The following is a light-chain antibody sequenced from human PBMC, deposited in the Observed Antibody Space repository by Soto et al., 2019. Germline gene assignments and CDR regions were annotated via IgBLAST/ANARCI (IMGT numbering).Light chain of an antibody. CDR1: QSVSCN. CDR2: GPS. V-gene: IGKV3-15*01. Sequence: EIVMTHSPATLSVSPGVRATLSCRASQSVSCNLSWYPQKPGQAPRLLIYGPSTRATGIPARFSGSKSGTVITLTITSLQSEDFAVYYCQQDNNWPPYSFGQGTKLEI. CDR3: QQDNNWPPYS. J-gene: IGKJ2*03.